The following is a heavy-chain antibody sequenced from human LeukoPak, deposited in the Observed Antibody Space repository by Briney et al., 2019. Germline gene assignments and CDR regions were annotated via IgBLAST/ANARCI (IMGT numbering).Heavy chain of an antibody. V-gene: IGHV3-7*05. CDR2: INKDGSQK. CDR1: GFTYWNYW. CDR3: ARLYCTNVSYDSCFDY. J-gene: IGHJ4*01. Sequence: GGSLRLSYAPSGFTYWNYWMSWVRQAPGKGLEWVANINKDGSQKLDSVEGRFTISRDNAKNSLYLQMQSLRADDTAVYYCARLYCTNVSYDSCFDYWGHGTLVTVSS. D-gene: IGHD2-8*01.